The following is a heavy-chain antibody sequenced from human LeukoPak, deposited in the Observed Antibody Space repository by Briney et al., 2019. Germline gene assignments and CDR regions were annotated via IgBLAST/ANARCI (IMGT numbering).Heavy chain of an antibody. CDR1: GFTFSSYG. D-gene: IGHD5-24*01. V-gene: IGHV3-30*18. J-gene: IGHJ3*02. CDR3: AKKTDGYNLLLDAFDI. Sequence: GRSLRLSCAASGFTFSSYGMHWVRQAPGKGLEWVAVTSDDGSNKYYADAVKGRFTISRDNSKNTLYLQMNSLRAEDTAMYYCAKKTDGYNLLLDAFDIWGQGTMVTVSS. CDR2: TSDDGSNK.